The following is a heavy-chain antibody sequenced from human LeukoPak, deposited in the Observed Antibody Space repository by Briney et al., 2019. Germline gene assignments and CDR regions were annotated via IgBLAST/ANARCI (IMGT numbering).Heavy chain of an antibody. CDR2: ISSSSSYI. J-gene: IGHJ4*02. CDR1: GFTFSSHS. CDR3: AKFSGSGSYFEDY. Sequence: PGGSLRLSCAASGFTFSSHSMNWVRQTPGKGLEWVSFISSSSSYIYYADSVTGRFTISRDNAKNSLYLQMNSLRAEDTAVYYCAKFSGSGSYFEDYWGQGTLVTVSS. V-gene: IGHV3-21*01. D-gene: IGHD1-26*01.